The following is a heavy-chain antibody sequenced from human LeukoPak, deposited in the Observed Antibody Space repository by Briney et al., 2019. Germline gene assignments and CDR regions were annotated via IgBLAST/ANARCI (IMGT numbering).Heavy chain of an antibody. V-gene: IGHV4-4*07. CDR2: IYTSGST. J-gene: IGHJ4*02. CDR1: GGSFTSYY. D-gene: IGHD3-10*01. CDR3: ARGMQWFGELTFDY. Sequence: PSETLSLTCTVSGGSFTSYYWSWIRQPAGKGLEWIGRIYTSGSTNYNPSLKSRVTMSVDTSKNQFSLKLSSVTAADTAVYYCARGMQWFGELTFDYWGQGTLVTVSS.